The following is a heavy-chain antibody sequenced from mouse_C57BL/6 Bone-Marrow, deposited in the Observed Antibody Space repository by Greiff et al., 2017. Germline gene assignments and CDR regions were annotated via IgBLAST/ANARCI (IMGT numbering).Heavy chain of an antibody. V-gene: IGHV3-6*01. CDR3: AGWFWFAY. CDR2: ISYDGSN. Sequence: VQLQESGPGLVKPSQSLSLTCSVTGYSITSGYYWNWIRQFPGNKLEWMGYISYDGSNNYNPSLKNRISITRDTSKNQFFLKLNSVTTEDTATYYCAGWFWFAYWGQGTLVTVSA. J-gene: IGHJ3*01. CDR1: GYSITSGYY. D-gene: IGHD2-3*01.